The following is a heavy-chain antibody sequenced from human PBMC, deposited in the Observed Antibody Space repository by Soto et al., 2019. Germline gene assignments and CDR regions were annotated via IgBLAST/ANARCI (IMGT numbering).Heavy chain of an antibody. J-gene: IGHJ4*02. CDR3: AKPSPWAFWSDYYSGPFDY. CDR2: ITGSGGST. CDR1: GFTFSSYA. D-gene: IGHD3-3*01. V-gene: IGHV3-23*01. Sequence: GGSLSLSCAASGFTFSSYAMSWVRQAPGKGLEWVSAITGSGGSTDYTESVKGRFTIFRDNFKKTLYLVMNSVGADDTAVYFCAKPSPWAFWSDYYSGPFDYWGQGTLVTVSS.